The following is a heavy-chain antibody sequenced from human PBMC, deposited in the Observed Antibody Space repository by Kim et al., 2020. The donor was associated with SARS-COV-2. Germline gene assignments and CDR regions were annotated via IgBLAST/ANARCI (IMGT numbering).Heavy chain of an antibody. CDR3: ARQPPFTMVRGVID. CDR2: IYYSGST. Sequence: SETLSLTCTVSGDSISSSSYYWGWIRQPPGKGLEWIGSIYYSGSTYYNPSLKSRVTISVDTSKNQFSLKLSSVTAADTAVYYCARQPPFTMVRGVIDWGQGTLVTVSS. J-gene: IGHJ4*02. CDR1: GDSISSSSYY. V-gene: IGHV4-39*01. D-gene: IGHD3-10*01.